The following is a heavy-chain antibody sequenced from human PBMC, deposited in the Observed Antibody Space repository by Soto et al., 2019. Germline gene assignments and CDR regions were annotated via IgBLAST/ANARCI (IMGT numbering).Heavy chain of an antibody. V-gene: IGHV3-7*03. CDR1: GFTFSTYW. Sequence: EAQLVESGGGLVQPGGSLRLSCEASGFTFSTYWMNWVRQAPGMGLEWLAIIRQDGTETHYVDSVKGRFTISRDNTKNSLFLQMNNLRADDTAVYYCVGGAGWELDYWGQGTLVTVSS. D-gene: IGHD1-26*01. CDR2: IRQDGTET. J-gene: IGHJ4*02. CDR3: VGGAGWELDY.